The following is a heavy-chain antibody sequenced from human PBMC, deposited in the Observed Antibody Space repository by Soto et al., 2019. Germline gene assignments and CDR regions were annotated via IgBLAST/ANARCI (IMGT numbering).Heavy chain of an antibody. Sequence: SLRLSCAASGFTFSNAWMSWVRQAPGKGLEWVGRIKSKTDGGITDYAAPVKGRFTISRDDSKNTMYLQMNSLKTEDTAAHSCTTDASPECSGGSCSSYYYYGIDVWGQGTTVTVSS. D-gene: IGHD2-15*01. J-gene: IGHJ6*02. V-gene: IGHV3-15*01. CDR2: IKSKTDGGIT. CDR1: GFTFSNAW. CDR3: TTDASPECSGGSCSSYYYYGIDV.